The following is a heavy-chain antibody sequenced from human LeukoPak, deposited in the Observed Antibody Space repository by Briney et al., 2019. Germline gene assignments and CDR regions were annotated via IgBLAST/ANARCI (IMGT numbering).Heavy chain of an antibody. V-gene: IGHV3-73*01. CDR3: TRPRCSSTSCYQSLDP. CDR2: IRSKANSYAT. D-gene: IGHD2-2*01. J-gene: IGHJ5*02. Sequence: GGSLRLSCAASGFTFSGSAMHWVRQASGKGLEWVGRIRSKANSYATAYAASVKGRFTISRDDSKNTAYLQMNSLKTEDTAVYYCTRPRCSSTSCYQSLDPWGQGTLVTVSS. CDR1: GFTFSGSA.